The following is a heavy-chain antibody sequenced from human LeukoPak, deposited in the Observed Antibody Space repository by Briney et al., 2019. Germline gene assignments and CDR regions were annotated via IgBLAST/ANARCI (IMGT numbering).Heavy chain of an antibody. V-gene: IGHV3-48*01. Sequence: GGSLRLSCAASGFTFSINTMTWVRQAPGKGLEWVSYISDSSATVYYADSVKGRFTISRDNAKNSLYLQMNSLRVDDTALYYCARYNVPPHQDSSMVPGVYYYYGMDVWGLGTTVTVSS. D-gene: IGHD3-10*01. J-gene: IGHJ6*02. CDR2: ISDSSATV. CDR3: ARYNVPPHQDSSMVPGVYYYYGMDV. CDR1: GFTFSINT.